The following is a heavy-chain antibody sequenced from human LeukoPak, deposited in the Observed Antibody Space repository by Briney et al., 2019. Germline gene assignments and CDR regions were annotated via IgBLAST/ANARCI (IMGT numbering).Heavy chain of an antibody. CDR1: GFTFSSHF. CDR2: MKQDGSDK. J-gene: IGHJ3*02. V-gene: IGHV3-7*01. Sequence: GGSLRLSCAASGFTFSSHFMGWVRQAPGKGLEWVANMKQDGSDKYYVASVKGRFTISRDNAKNSLYLQMNSLRVEDTAVYFCVREAVWGVHDDAFDMWGQGTMVTVSS. CDR3: VREAVWGVHDDAFDM. D-gene: IGHD3-10*01.